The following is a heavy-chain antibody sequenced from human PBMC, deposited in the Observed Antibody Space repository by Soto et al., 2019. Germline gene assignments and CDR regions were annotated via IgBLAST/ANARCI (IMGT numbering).Heavy chain of an antibody. D-gene: IGHD1-7*01. CDR3: AKDMNSVPEY. J-gene: IGHJ4*02. CDR2: IRTDGSIT. Sequence: AESLRLSCAASGFPFSSYSMNWVRQAPGKGLVWVSRIRTDGSITSYADSVKGRFTVSRDNARDMLYLQMNSLRAEDTAVYYCAKDMNSVPEYWGQGTLVTVSA. CDR1: GFPFSSYS. V-gene: IGHV3-74*01.